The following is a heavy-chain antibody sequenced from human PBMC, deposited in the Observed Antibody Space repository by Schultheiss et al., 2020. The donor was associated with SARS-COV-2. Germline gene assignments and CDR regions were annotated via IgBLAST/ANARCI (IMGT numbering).Heavy chain of an antibody. D-gene: IGHD2-15*01. CDR2: IYYSGST. J-gene: IGHJ2*01. CDR3: ARQDIVVVVAATRHYWYFDL. CDR1: TGSISNYY. Sequence: SQTLSLTCTVSTGSISNYYWTWIRQPPGKGLEWIGSIYYSGSTYYNPSLKSRVTISVDTSKNQFSLKLSSVTAADTAVYYCARQDIVVVVAATRHYWYFDLWGRGTLVTVSS. V-gene: IGHV4-59*05.